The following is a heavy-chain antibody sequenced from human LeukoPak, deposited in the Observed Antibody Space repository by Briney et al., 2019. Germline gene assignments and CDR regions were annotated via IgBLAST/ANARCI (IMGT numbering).Heavy chain of an antibody. Sequence: SVKVSRKASGGTFSSYAISWVRQAPGQGLEWMGGIIPIFGTANYAQKFQGRVTITTDESTSTAYMELSSLRSEDTAVYYCASQSSWGTFFDYWGQGTLVTVSS. J-gene: IGHJ4*02. V-gene: IGHV1-69*05. CDR1: GGTFSSYA. D-gene: IGHD6-13*01. CDR3: ASQSSWGTFFDY. CDR2: IIPIFGTA.